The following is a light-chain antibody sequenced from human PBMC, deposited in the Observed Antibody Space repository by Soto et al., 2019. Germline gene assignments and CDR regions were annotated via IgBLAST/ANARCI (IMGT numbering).Light chain of an antibody. CDR2: EVS. CDR1: SSDVGGYNY. J-gene: IGLJ3*02. Sequence: QSALTQPASVYGSPGQSITISCTGTSSDVGGYNYVSWYQQHPGKAPKLMIYEVSNRPSGVSNRFSGSKSGNTASLTISGLQAEDEADYYCSSYTSSSTHWVFGGGTKVTVL. V-gene: IGLV2-14*01. CDR3: SSYTSSSTHWV.